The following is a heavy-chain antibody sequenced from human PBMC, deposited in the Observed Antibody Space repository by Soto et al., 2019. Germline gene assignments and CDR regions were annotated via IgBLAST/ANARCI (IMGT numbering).Heavy chain of an antibody. J-gene: IGHJ6*02. V-gene: IGHV1-3*01. CDR3: AIDTSTSDYYYYYGMDV. Sequence: ASVKVSCKASGYTFTSYAMHWVRQAPGQRLEWMGWINAGNGNTKYSQKCQGRVTITRDTSASTAYMELSSLRSEDTAVYYCAIDTSTSDYYYYYGMDVRGQGTTVTSP. CDR1: GYTFTSYA. D-gene: IGHD2-2*01. CDR2: INAGNGNT.